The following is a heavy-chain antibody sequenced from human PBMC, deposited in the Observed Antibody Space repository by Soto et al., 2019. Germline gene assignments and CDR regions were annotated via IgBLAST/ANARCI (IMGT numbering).Heavy chain of an antibody. CDR2: IYYSGST. CDR1: GDSIRGSSYY. Sequence: SETLSLTCTVSGDSIRGSSYYWAWIRQPPGKELEWIATIYYSGSTYYNPSLKSRVTLSVDPSKNQFSLTMTSVTGTDTGVYYCARHGGTTPFDFWGQGIQVTVSS. D-gene: IGHD4-17*01. CDR3: ARHGGTTPFDF. V-gene: IGHV4-39*01. J-gene: IGHJ4*02.